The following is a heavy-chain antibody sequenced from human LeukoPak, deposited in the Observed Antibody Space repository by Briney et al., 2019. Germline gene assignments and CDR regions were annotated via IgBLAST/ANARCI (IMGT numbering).Heavy chain of an antibody. CDR1: GFTFSSYG. D-gene: IGHD3-22*01. CDR2: IWYDGSNK. CDR3: AREISSEGGF. J-gene: IGHJ4*02. V-gene: IGHV3-33*01. Sequence: GGSLRLSCAASGFTFSSYGMHWVRQAPGKGLEWVAVIWYDGSNKYYADSVKGRFTISRDNAKNTLHLQMNSLRDEDTAVYYCAREISSEGGFWGQGTLVTVSS.